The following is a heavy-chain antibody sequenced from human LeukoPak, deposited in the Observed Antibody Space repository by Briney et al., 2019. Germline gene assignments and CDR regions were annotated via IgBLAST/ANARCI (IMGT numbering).Heavy chain of an antibody. CDR1: GYTFTSYG. CDR3: ARADGMDV. J-gene: IGHJ6*02. V-gene: IGHV1-46*01. Sequence: ASVKVSCKASGYTFTSYGISWVRQAPGQGLEWMGIINPSGGGTKYDQKFQGRITITRDMSTRTAYTELSSLRSEDTAVYYCARADGMDVWGQGTTVTVSS. CDR2: INPSGGGT.